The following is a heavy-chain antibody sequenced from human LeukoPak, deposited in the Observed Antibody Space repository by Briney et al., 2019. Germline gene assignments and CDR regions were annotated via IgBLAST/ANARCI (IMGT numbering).Heavy chain of an antibody. D-gene: IGHD6-19*01. V-gene: IGHV4-59*08. CDR3: ARQAVAGSGQSGYGY. Sequence: PSETLSLTRTVSGGSISSYYWSWIRQPPGKGLEWIGYIYYSGSTNYNPSLKSRVTISVDTSKNQFSLKLSSVTAADTAVYYCARQAVAGSGQSGYGYWGQGTLVTVSS. CDR1: GGSISSYY. J-gene: IGHJ4*02. CDR2: IYYSGST.